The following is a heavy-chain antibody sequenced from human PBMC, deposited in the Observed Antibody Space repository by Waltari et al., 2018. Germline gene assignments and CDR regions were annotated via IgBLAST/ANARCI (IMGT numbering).Heavy chain of an antibody. CDR2: RTPNKGDE. V-gene: IGHV1-8*01. CDR1: GYTFTSYA. Sequence: QVQLVQSGAEVRKPGASVKVSCTASGYTFTSYAINWVRQAPGQGVEWMGWRTPNKGDESSEQECQGRSTMTRNTSRSTAYIELSSLRSEDTAVDFWVCDYGGNSVLDDWGQGTLVNVSS. CDR3: VCDYGGNSVLDD. D-gene: IGHD4-17*01. J-gene: IGHJ4*02.